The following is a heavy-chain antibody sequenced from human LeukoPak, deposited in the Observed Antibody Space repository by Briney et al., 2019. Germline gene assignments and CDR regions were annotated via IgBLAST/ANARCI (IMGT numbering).Heavy chain of an antibody. CDR3: ARDESLYDFWSGYYRT. D-gene: IGHD3-3*01. CDR1: GFTFSSFS. CDR2: ISSSSSYI. J-gene: IGHJ5*02. Sequence: GGSLRLSCAASGFTFSSFSMNWVRQAPGKGLEWVSSISSSSSYIYYADSVKGRFTISRDNAKNSLYLQMNSLRAEDTAVYYCARDESLYDFWSGYYRTWGQGTLVTVSS. V-gene: IGHV3-21*01.